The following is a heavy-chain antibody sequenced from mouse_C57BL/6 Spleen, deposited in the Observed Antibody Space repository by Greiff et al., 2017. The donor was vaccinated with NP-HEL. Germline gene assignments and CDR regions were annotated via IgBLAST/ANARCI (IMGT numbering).Heavy chain of an antibody. D-gene: IGHD2-1*01. J-gene: IGHJ1*03. V-gene: IGHV1-18*01. CDR2: INPNNGGT. Sequence: EVQLQQSGPELVKPGASVKIPCKASGYTFTDYNMDWVKQSHGKSLEWIGDINPNNGGTIYNQKFKGKATLTVDKSSSTAYMELRSLTSEDTAVYYCARRGIYYGNPYWYFDVWGTGTTVTVSS. CDR1: GYTFTDYN. CDR3: ARRGIYYGNPYWYFDV.